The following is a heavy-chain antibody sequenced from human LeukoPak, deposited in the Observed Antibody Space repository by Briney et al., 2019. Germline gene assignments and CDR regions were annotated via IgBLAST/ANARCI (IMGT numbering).Heavy chain of an antibody. CDR1: GFTFSSYG. Sequence: GGSLRLSCAASGFTFSSYGMHWVRQAPGKGLEWVAFIRYDGSNKYYADSVKGRFTISRDNSKNTLYLQMNSLRAEDTAVYYCAKEQREYTSRAVDYWGQGTLVTVSS. V-gene: IGHV3-30*02. J-gene: IGHJ4*02. CDR2: IRYDGSNK. CDR3: AKEQREYTSRAVDY. D-gene: IGHD6-6*01.